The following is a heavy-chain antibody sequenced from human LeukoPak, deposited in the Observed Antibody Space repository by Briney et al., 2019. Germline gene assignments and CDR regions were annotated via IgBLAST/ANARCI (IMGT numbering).Heavy chain of an antibody. V-gene: IGHV3-33*01. J-gene: IGHJ6*02. CDR3: ARDRGETVTYGMDV. CDR1: GFTLSSYG. CDR2: IWYDGSNK. D-gene: IGHD3-10*01. Sequence: GGSLRLSCAASGFTLSSYGMHWVRQAPGKGLEWVAVIWYDGSNKYYADSVKGRFTISRDNSKNTLYLQMNSLRAEDTAVYYCARDRGETVTYGMDVWGQGTTVTVSS.